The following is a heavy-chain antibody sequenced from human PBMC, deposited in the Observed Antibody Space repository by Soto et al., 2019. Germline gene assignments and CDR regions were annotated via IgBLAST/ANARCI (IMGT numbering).Heavy chain of an antibody. CDR2: INPGGGSA. V-gene: IGHV1-46*01. CDR3: ARDTSGLSLNGLDV. Sequence: QVDLVQSGAEVKKPGASVTISCKASGSAITRYYIHWVRQAPGRGLEWMGIINPGGGSASYAQKFQDRVTIDKDTSTGTVYMDLRSLRTEDTAVYYCARDTSGLSLNGLDVCVQGTTVNVSS. CDR1: GSAITRYY. J-gene: IGHJ6*02. D-gene: IGHD5-12*01.